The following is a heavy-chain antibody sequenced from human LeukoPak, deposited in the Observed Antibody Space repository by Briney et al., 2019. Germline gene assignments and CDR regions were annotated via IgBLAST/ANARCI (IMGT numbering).Heavy chain of an antibody. V-gene: IGHV1-46*01. Sequence: ASVKVSCKASGYTFTGYYMHWVRQAPGQGLEWMGIINPTGGSTTYAQKFQGRVTMTRDTSTSTVYMELSSLRSDDTAVYYCARTAARRFDYWGQGTLVTVSS. J-gene: IGHJ4*02. CDR3: ARTAARRFDY. CDR1: GYTFTGYY. CDR2: INPTGGST. D-gene: IGHD6-6*01.